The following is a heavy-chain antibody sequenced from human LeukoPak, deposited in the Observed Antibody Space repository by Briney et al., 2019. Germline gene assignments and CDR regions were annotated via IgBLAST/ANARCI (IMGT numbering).Heavy chain of an antibody. V-gene: IGHV3-48*02. Sequence: GGSLRLSCTASGFPFSSYNLNWVRQAPGKGLEWVSYISSGSSNKDYADSVKGRFTISRDNVKNSLYLQMNSLRDEDTAVYFCARGGYGDYSFDYWGQGTLVTVSS. CDR3: ARGGYGDYSFDY. CDR2: ISSGSSNK. D-gene: IGHD4-17*01. CDR1: GFPFSSYN. J-gene: IGHJ4*02.